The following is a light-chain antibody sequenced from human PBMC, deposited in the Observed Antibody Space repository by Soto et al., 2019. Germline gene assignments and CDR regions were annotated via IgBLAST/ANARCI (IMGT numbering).Light chain of an antibody. Sequence: SYELTQPPSVSVAPGQTARITCGGHNIGSKTVHWYQQMPGQAPVLVIYDDSDRPSGIPVRFSGSNSGNTATLTISRVEAGDEAVYYCQVWDTTSDRLYVFGTGTKVTVL. CDR3: QVWDTTSDRLYV. CDR1: NIGSKT. J-gene: IGLJ1*01. V-gene: IGLV3-21*02. CDR2: DDS.